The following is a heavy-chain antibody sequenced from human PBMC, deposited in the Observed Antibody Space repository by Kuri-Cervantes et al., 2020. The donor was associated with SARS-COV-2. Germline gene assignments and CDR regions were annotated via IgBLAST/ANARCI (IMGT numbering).Heavy chain of an antibody. CDR2: IIPIFGTA. J-gene: IGHJ3*02. D-gene: IGHD6-19*01. CDR1: GYTFTSYG. Sequence: SVKVSCKASGYTFTSYGISWVRQAPGQGLEWMGGIIPIFGTANYAQKFQGRVTITADESTSTAYMELSSLRSEDTAVYYCARGYSSGLRPYDAFDIWGQGTMVTVSS. V-gene: IGHV1-69*13. CDR3: ARGYSSGLRPYDAFDI.